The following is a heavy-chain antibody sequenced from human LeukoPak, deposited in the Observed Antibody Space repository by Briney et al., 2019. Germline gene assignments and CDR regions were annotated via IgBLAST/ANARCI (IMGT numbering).Heavy chain of an antibody. Sequence: SETLSLTCAVYGWSFSGYYWSWIRQPPGKGLEWIGEINHSGSTNYNPSLKSRVTISVDTSKNQFSLKLSSVTAADTAVYYCATVTQYWYFDLWGRGTLVTVSS. D-gene: IGHD4-17*01. CDR2: INHSGST. J-gene: IGHJ2*01. CDR3: ATVTQYWYFDL. CDR1: GWSFSGYY. V-gene: IGHV4-34*01.